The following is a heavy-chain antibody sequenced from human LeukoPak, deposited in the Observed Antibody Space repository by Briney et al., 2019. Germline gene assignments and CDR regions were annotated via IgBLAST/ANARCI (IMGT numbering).Heavy chain of an antibody. CDR1: GYTFTSYY. Sequence: GASVKVSCKASGYTFTSYYMHWVRQAPGQGLEWMGIINPSGGSTSYAQKFQGRVTMTRDTSTSTVYMELSSLRSEDTAVYYCARARYCSSTSCYKLDYWGQGTLVTVSS. D-gene: IGHD2-2*02. CDR3: ARARYCSSTSCYKLDY. V-gene: IGHV1-46*01. J-gene: IGHJ4*02. CDR2: INPSGGST.